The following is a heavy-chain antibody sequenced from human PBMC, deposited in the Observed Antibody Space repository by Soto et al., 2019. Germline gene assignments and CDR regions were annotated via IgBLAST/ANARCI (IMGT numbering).Heavy chain of an antibody. D-gene: IGHD2-15*01. CDR1: GFTFSIYA. CDR2: IAGGGADT. CDR3: AKDRMNHNSVWDPFDN. Sequence: GGSLRLSCAASGFTFSIYAMSWVRQAPGKGLELVSAIAGGGADTYYADSVRGRFIISRDNSENTLSLQMNGLRAEVTALYYCAKDRMNHNSVWDPFDNWGQGTMVTVSS. V-gene: IGHV3-23*01. J-gene: IGHJ3*02.